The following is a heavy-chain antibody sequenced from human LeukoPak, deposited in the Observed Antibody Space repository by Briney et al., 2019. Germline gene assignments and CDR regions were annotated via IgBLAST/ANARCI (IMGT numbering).Heavy chain of an antibody. J-gene: IGHJ4*02. CDR2: ISYDGSNK. Sequence: PGKSLRLSCAASGFTFRSYGIHWVRQAPGEGLEWVAVISYDGSNKYYADSVKGRFTISRDNAKNSLYLQMNSLRAEDTALYYCAREPYSSYFDYWGQGTLVTVSS. CDR3: AREPYSSYFDY. D-gene: IGHD5-18*01. V-gene: IGHV3-30*03. CDR1: GFTFRSYG.